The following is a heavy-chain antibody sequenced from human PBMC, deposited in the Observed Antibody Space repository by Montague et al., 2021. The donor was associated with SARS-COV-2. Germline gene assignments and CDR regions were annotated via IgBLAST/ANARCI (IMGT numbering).Heavy chain of an antibody. J-gene: IGHJ3*02. CDR2: NNYNGST. Sequence: SETLSLTCTVSGGSISSDNWCWIRQPPGREGEGIGYNNYNGSTNNNPPPKSRVTISVDTSKNKFSLKLSSVAAADTAVYYCAGGSGWMGNAFDIWGQGTMVTVSS. V-gene: IGHV4-59*01. CDR1: GGSISSDN. D-gene: IGHD6-19*01. CDR3: AGGSGWMGNAFDI.